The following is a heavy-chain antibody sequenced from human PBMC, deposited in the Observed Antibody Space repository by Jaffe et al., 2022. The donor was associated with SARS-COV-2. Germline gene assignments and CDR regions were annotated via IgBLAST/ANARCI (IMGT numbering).Heavy chain of an antibody. J-gene: IGHJ4*02. D-gene: IGHD1-26*01. V-gene: IGHV3-30*04. CDR3: ARDIYSEGPVGTPDY. Sequence: QVQLVESGGDVVQPGRSLRLSCEASGFTFSGHAMHWVRQAPGKGLDWVAAISDDGSYKPYADSVKGRFTISRDNFKSTLYLQMNSLRVEDTAVYYCARDIYSEGPVGTPDYWGQGTLVTVSS. CDR2: ISDDGSYK. CDR1: GFTFSGHA.